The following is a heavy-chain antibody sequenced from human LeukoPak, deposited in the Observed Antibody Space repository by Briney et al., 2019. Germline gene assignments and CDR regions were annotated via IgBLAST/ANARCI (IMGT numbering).Heavy chain of an antibody. D-gene: IGHD1-26*01. CDR2: VHYSGTT. J-gene: IGHJ4*02. Sequence: SETLSLTCNVSGGSISNSPYYWGWIRQPPGKGLEWIGSVHYSGTTYHNPSLRSRVTISVDTSKNQFSLRLISVTAADTAVYYCARNDRGRPADYWGQGTLVTVSS. CDR3: ARNDRGRPADY. V-gene: IGHV4-39*01. CDR1: GGSISNSPYY.